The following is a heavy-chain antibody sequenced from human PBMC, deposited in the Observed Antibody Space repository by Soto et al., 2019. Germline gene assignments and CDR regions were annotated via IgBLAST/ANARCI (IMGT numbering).Heavy chain of an antibody. CDR3: AKDIELRYFDWLTSFGAFDI. D-gene: IGHD3-9*01. CDR2: ISWDGGST. J-gene: IGHJ3*02. Sequence: EVQLVESGGVVVQPGGSLRLSCAASGFTFDDYTMHWVRQAPGKGLEWVSLISWDGGSTYYADSVKGRFTISRDNSKNSLYLQMNSLRTEDTALYYCAKDIELRYFDWLTSFGAFDIWGQGTMVTVSS. V-gene: IGHV3-43*01. CDR1: GFTFDDYT.